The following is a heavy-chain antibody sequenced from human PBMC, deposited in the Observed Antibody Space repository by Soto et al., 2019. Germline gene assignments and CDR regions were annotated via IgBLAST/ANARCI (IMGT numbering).Heavy chain of an antibody. CDR3: VREGSGWNSRGSFDF. J-gene: IGHJ3*01. D-gene: IGHD6-19*01. Sequence: LRLSCAASGFTFSNYAMNWVRQAPGKGLECVSVISGSGGSAYYADSVQGRFTISRDNSKNTLYMQMNSLRDEDTAIYYCVREGSGWNSRGSFDFWGRGTMVTVSS. V-gene: IGHV3-23*01. CDR1: GFTFSNYA. CDR2: ISGSGGSA.